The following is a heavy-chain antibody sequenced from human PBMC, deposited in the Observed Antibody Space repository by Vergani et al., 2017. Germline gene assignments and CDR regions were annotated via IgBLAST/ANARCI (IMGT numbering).Heavy chain of an antibody. CDR3: AGLWGWWLVRGNYFDY. D-gene: IGHD6-19*01. CDR2: ISGSGGST. Sequence: VQLVQSGGGLVQPGGSLRLSCAASGFTFSSYAMSWVRQAPGKGLEWVSAISGSGGSTYYADSVKGRFTISRDNSKNTLYLQMNSLRAEDTAVYYCAGLWGWWLVRGNYFDYWGQGTLVTVSS. CDR1: GFTFSSYA. J-gene: IGHJ4*02. V-gene: IGHV3-23*04.